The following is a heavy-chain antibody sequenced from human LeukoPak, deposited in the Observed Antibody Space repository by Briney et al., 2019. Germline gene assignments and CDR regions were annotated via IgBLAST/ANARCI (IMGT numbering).Heavy chain of an antibody. Sequence: SETLSLTCTVSGGSISSYYWSWIRQPPGKGLEWIGYIYYSGSTNYNPSLKSRVTISVDTSKNQFSLKLSSVTAADTAVYYCASSSTSLLGWFDPWGQGTLVTVSS. J-gene: IGHJ5*02. D-gene: IGHD2-2*01. CDR3: ASSSTSLLGWFDP. CDR2: IYYSGST. V-gene: IGHV4-59*01. CDR1: GGSISSYY.